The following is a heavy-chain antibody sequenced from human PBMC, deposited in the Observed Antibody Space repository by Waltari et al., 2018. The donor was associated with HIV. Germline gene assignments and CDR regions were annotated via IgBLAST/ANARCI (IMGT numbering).Heavy chain of an antibody. CDR1: GVTCGSSA. CDR2: SSGSGGST. J-gene: IGHJ4*02. D-gene: IGHD3-22*01. CDR3: ANYYDSSGYYSH. Sequence: EVPLLVSVVGLVQPGGSLILHCAACGVTCGSSAMSLVRQAPGKGLEGVSASSGSGGSTYYADSVKGRFTISRDNSKNTLYLQMNSLRAEDTAVYYCANYYDSSGYYSHWGQGTLVTVSS. V-gene: IGHV3-23*01.